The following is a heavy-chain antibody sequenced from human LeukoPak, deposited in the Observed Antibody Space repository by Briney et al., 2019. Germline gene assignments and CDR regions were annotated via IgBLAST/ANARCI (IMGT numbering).Heavy chain of an antibody. Sequence: ASVKVSCKASGYTFTSYGISWVRQAPGQGLEWMGWISAYNGNTNYAQKLQGRVTMTTDTSTSTAYMELRSLRSDDTAVYYCARGMLERSYYYYMDVWGKGTTVTVSS. J-gene: IGHJ6*03. V-gene: IGHV1-18*01. CDR3: ARGMLERSYYYYMDV. CDR1: GYTFTSYG. D-gene: IGHD2-8*01. CDR2: ISAYNGNT.